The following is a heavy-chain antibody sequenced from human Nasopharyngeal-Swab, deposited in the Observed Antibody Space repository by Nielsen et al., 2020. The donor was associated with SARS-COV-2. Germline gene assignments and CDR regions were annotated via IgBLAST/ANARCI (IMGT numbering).Heavy chain of an antibody. V-gene: IGHV1-69*13. D-gene: IGHD2-15*01. J-gene: IGHJ4*02. CDR3: AGGGRYCSGGSCPWDY. CDR2: IIPIFGTA. CDR1: GGTFSSYA. Sequence: SVKVSCKASGGTFSSYAISWVRQAPGQGLEWMGGIIPIFGTANYAQKFQGRVTITADESTSTAYMELSSLRSEDTAVYYCAGGGRYCSGGSCPWDYWGQGTLVTVSS.